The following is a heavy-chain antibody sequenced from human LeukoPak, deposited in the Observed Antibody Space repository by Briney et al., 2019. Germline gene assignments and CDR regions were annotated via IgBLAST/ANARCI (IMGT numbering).Heavy chain of an antibody. J-gene: IGHJ6*03. Sequence: PGGSLRLSCAASGFTFSRYWMSWVRQAPGKGLEWVANIKQDGSEKNYVDSVKGRFTISRDNAKNSLYLQMNSLRAEDTAVYYCARVRGGGGYSGYDSGHRGYYYYMDVWGKGTTVTISS. CDR3: ARVRGGGGYSGYDSGHRGYYYYMDV. CDR1: GFTFSRYW. D-gene: IGHD5-12*01. CDR2: IKQDGSEK. V-gene: IGHV3-7*01.